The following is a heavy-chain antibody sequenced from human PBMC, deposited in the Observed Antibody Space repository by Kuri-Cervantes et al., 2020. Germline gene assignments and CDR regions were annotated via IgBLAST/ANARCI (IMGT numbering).Heavy chain of an antibody. CDR1: GFIFSSYG. CDR2: ISYDGSNK. D-gene: IGHD3-22*01. Sequence: GGSLRLSCAASGFIFSSYGMHWVRQAPGKGLEWVAVISYDGSNKYYADSVKGRFTISRDNSKNTLYLQMNSLRAEDTAVYYCAKDSLYYDSSGYYVGAEYFQHWGQGTLVTVSS. V-gene: IGHV3-30*18. J-gene: IGHJ1*01. CDR3: AKDSLYYDSSGYYVGAEYFQH.